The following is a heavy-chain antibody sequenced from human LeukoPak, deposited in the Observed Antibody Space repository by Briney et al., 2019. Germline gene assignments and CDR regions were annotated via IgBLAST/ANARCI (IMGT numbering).Heavy chain of an antibody. Sequence: SETLSLTCAVSGGSISSSNWWSWVRQPPGKGLEWIGEIYHSGSTNYNPSLESRVTISVDKSKNQFSLKLSSVTAADTAVYYCARRAEWELPVGFDYWGQGTLVTVSS. CDR3: ARRAEWELPVGFDY. V-gene: IGHV4-4*02. CDR1: GGSISSSNW. D-gene: IGHD1-26*01. CDR2: IYHSGST. J-gene: IGHJ4*02.